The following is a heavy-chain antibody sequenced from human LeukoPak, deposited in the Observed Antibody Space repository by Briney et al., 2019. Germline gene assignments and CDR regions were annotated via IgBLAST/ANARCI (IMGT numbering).Heavy chain of an antibody. CDR2: ISSNGGST. Sequence: GGSLRLSCSASGFTFSRYAMHWVRQAPGKGLEYVSAISSNGGSTYYADSVKGRFTISRDNSRNTLHLQMSSLRVEDTAVYYCAKYSSSWFVDYWGQGTLVTVSS. CDR1: GFTFSRYA. CDR3: AKYSSSWFVDY. J-gene: IGHJ4*02. D-gene: IGHD6-13*01. V-gene: IGHV3-64D*06.